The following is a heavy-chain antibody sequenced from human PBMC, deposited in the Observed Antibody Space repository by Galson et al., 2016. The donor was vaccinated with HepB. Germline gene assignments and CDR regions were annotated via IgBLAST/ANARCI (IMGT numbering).Heavy chain of an antibody. CDR2: ISSRGGTT. D-gene: IGHD3-10*01. Sequence: SLRLSCAASGFTFSSYAMNWVRQAPGKGLEWVSPISSRGGTTYYADSVKGRFTVSRDNSKNTMYLQMNSLRAEDTAVYYCAKGTDYAGSGSYWKYFDHWGQGTLVTVSS. CDR3: AKGTDYAGSGSYWKYFDH. CDR1: GFTFSSYA. V-gene: IGHV3-23*01. J-gene: IGHJ4*02.